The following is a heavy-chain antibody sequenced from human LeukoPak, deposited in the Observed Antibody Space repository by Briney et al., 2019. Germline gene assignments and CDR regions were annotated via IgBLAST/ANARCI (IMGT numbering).Heavy chain of an antibody. CDR3: ARQRANYYGSGTFDP. D-gene: IGHD3-10*01. CDR1: GGSFSGYY. J-gene: IGHJ5*02. CDR2: INHGGST. Sequence: SETLSLTCAVYGGSFSGYYWSWIRQPPGKGLEWIGEINHGGSTNYNPSLKSRVTISVDTSKNQFSLKLSSVTAADTAVYYCARQRANYYGSGTFDPWGQGTLVTVSS. V-gene: IGHV4-34*01.